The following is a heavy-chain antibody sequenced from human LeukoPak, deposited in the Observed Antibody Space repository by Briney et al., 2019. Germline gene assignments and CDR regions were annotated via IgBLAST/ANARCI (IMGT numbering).Heavy chain of an antibody. CDR1: GGSISSGGYY. Sequence: SQTLSLTCTVSGGSISSGGYYWSWIRQPPGKGLEWIGYIYHSGSTYYNPSLKSRVTISVDRSKNQFSLKLSSVTAADTAVYYCARTRITMVRGVENWFDPWGQGTLVTVSS. J-gene: IGHJ5*02. CDR2: IYHSGST. V-gene: IGHV4-30-2*01. D-gene: IGHD3-10*01. CDR3: ARTRITMVRGVENWFDP.